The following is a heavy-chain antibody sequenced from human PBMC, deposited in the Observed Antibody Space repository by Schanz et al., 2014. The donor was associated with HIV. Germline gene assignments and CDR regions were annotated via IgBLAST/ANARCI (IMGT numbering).Heavy chain of an antibody. Sequence: QVQLVQSGAEVKKPGASVKVSCKAPGHPFTGYYMHWVRQAPGQGLEWMGIINPRGGNTTYAQKFQGRVTMTRDTSISTAYMQLSRLRSDDTAVYYCARGRYFDWLSFGGGSSVYGLDVWGQGTTVTVSS. CDR2: INPRGGNT. J-gene: IGHJ6*02. V-gene: IGHV1-2*02. D-gene: IGHD3-9*01. CDR1: GHPFTGYY. CDR3: ARGRYFDWLSFGGGSSVYGLDV.